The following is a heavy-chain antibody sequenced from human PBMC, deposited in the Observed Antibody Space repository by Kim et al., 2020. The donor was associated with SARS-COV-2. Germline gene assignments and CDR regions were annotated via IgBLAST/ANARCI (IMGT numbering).Heavy chain of an antibody. V-gene: IGHV4-61*07. J-gene: IGHJ4*02. D-gene: IGHD4-17*01. Sequence: NSTPALKSRLTISIDTSKNQFSLKVSSVTAADTAVYFCARLNYGDYVAQAWGQGTLVTVSS. CDR3: ARLNYGDYVAQA.